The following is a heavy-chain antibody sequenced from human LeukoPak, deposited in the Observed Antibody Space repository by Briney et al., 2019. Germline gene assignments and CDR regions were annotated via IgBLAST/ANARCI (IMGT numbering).Heavy chain of an antibody. CDR3: AKAVTTVTYYYYYMDV. D-gene: IGHD4-11*01. CDR2: ISGSGGST. CDR1: GFTFSSYA. V-gene: IGHV3-23*01. Sequence: PGGSLRLSCAASGFTFSSYAMSWVRQAPGEGLEWVSAISGSGGSTYYADSVKGRFTISRDNSKNTLYLQMNSLRAEDTAVYYCAKAVTTVTYYYYYMDVWGKGTTVTVSS. J-gene: IGHJ6*03.